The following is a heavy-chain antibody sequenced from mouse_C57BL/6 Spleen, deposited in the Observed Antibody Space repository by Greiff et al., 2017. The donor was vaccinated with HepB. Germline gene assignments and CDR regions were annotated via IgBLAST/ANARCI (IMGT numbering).Heavy chain of an antibody. J-gene: IGHJ2*01. CDR1: GFTFSDYG. CDR3: ARGCYGAYDFDY. Sequence: EVKLLESGGGLVKPGGSLKLSCAASGFTFSDYGMHWVRQAPEQGLEWVAYISRGSSTIYYADTVKGRFTITRDNAKNTLFLQITSLTSEDTAMYYCARGCYGAYDFDYWGQGTTLTVSS. V-gene: IGHV5-17*01. CDR2: ISRGSSTI. D-gene: IGHD1-1*01.